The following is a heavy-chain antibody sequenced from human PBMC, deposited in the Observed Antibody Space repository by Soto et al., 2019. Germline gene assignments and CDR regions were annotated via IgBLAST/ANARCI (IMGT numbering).Heavy chain of an antibody. CDR3: ANRQPSMVTRYSFDY. CDR1: GFTFSSYA. CDR2: IRGSGGST. Sequence: GGSLRLSCAAYGFTFSSYAMSWVRQAPGKGLEWVSAIRGSGGSTYYADSVKGRFTITRDNSKNTRYLQMNSLRDECAAVYDCANRQPSMVTRYSFDYWGQGTLVTVSS. V-gene: IGHV3-23*01. J-gene: IGHJ4*02. D-gene: IGHD5-18*01.